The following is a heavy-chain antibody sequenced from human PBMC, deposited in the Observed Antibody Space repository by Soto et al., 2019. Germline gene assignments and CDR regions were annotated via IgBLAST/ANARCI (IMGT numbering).Heavy chain of an antibody. Sequence: PGGSLRLSCAASGVTFSSYGMHWVRQAPGKGLEWVAVIWYDGSNKYYADSVKGRFTISRDNSKNTLYLQMNSLRAEDTAVYYCASWYYYDSSGLGGNYFDYWGQGTLVTSP. J-gene: IGHJ4*02. CDR3: ASWYYYDSSGLGGNYFDY. CDR1: GVTFSSYG. CDR2: IWYDGSNK. V-gene: IGHV3-33*01. D-gene: IGHD3-22*01.